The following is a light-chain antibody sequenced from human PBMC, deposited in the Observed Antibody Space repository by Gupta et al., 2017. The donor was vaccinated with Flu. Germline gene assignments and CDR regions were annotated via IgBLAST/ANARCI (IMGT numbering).Light chain of an antibody. V-gene: IGLV3-1*01. CDR3: QAWDSSTAGV. Sequence: SYELTQPPSVSVSPGQTASITCSGDKLGDKYACWYQQKPGQSPVLVIYQDSKRHSGITERFSGSNSGNTATLTISGTQAMDEADYYCQAWDSSTAGVFGGGTKRNVL. CDR2: QDS. CDR1: KLGDKY. J-gene: IGLJ2*01.